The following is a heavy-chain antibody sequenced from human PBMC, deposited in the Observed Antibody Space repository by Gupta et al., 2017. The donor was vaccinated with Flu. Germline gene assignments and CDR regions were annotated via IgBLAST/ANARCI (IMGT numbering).Heavy chain of an antibody. CDR1: GGSISSGDHS. J-gene: IGHJ4*02. D-gene: IGHD2-15*01. CDR2: IDYSGTT. V-gene: IGHV4-30-4*01. CDR3: VRENRVVYFDY. Sequence: QVQLQESGPGLVQPSQTLSLTCAVSGGSISSGDHSWDWIRQAPGKGLEGIGYIDYSGTTHYIPSLKSRVIMSVDTSQNQFSLKLSSVTAADTAVYFCVRENRVVYFDYWGQGTLVAVSS.